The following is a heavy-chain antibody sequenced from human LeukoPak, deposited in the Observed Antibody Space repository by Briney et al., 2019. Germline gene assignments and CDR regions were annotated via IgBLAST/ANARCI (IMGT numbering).Heavy chain of an antibody. J-gene: IGHJ6*02. Sequence: GGSLRLSCAASGFTFSSYAMSWVRQAPGKGLEWVSAISGSGGSTYYADSVKGRFTISRDNSENTLYLQMNSLRAEDTAVYYCAKSMLTAAVNYYYYYGMDVWGQGTTVTVSS. CDR1: GFTFSSYA. D-gene: IGHD2-2*01. CDR3: AKSMLTAAVNYYYYYGMDV. CDR2: ISGSGGST. V-gene: IGHV3-23*01.